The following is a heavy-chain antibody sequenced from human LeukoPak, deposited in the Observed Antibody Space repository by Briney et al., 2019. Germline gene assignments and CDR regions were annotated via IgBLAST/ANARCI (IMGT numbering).Heavy chain of an antibody. D-gene: IGHD3-22*01. CDR3: ARDPVDYDSSGYYYYYYGMDV. CDR2: IYYSGST. Sequence: SSETLSLTCTVSGGSISSYYWNWIRQPPGKGLEWFGFIYYSGSTNYNPSVKSRVTISVDTSKNQFSLRLTSVTAADTAVYYCARDPVDYDSSGYYYYYYGMDVWGQGTTVTVSS. CDR1: GGSISSYY. V-gene: IGHV4-59*01. J-gene: IGHJ6*02.